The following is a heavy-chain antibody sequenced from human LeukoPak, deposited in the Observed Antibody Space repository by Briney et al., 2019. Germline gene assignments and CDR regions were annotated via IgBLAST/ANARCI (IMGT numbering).Heavy chain of an antibody. J-gene: IGHJ5*02. Sequence: SETLSLTCAVYGGSFSGYYWSWIRQPPGKGLEWIGEINHSGSTNYNPSLKGRVTISVDTSKNQFSLKLSSVTAADTAVYYCARGRMYGEGWFDPWGQGTLVTVSS. CDR1: GGSFSGYY. D-gene: IGHD4-17*01. V-gene: IGHV4-34*01. CDR3: ARGRMYGEGWFDP. CDR2: INHSGST.